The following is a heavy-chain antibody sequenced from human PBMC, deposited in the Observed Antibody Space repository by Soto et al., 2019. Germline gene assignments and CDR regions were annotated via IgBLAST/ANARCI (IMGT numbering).Heavy chain of an antibody. D-gene: IGHD3-9*01. J-gene: IGHJ4*02. Sequence: EASVKVSCKASGYTFTSYDINWVRQAAGQGLEWMGWMNPNSGNTGYAQKFQGRVTMTRNTSISTAYMELSSLRSEDTAVYYCARDYYDILTGYPTGPDYWGQGTLVTVSS. V-gene: IGHV1-8*01. CDR3: ARDYYDILTGYPTGPDY. CDR2: MNPNSGNT. CDR1: GYTFTSYD.